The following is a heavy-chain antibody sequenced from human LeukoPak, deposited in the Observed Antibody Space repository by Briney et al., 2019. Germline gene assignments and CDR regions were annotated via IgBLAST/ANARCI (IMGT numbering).Heavy chain of an antibody. CDR3: ARVQPYYYGMDV. Sequence: PSETLSLTCDVSGGSISSGTHYWTWIRQPVGKGLEWLGRIFTSGSPTYNPSLKSRVTISVDTSKNQFSLKLSSVTAADTAVYYCARVQPYYYGMDVWGQGTTVTVSS. D-gene: IGHD1-1*01. V-gene: IGHV4-61*02. CDR1: GGSISSGTHY. CDR2: IFTSGSP. J-gene: IGHJ6*02.